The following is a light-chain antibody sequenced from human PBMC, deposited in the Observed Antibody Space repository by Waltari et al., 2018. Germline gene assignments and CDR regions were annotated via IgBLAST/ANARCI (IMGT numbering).Light chain of an antibody. J-gene: IGKJ1*01. CDR1: QSFTRY. V-gene: IGKV3-20*01. CDR3: QHYVRLPVT. CDR2: DAS. Sequence: EIVLTQSPGTLSLSPGERATLACRTSQSFTRYLGWYQHKPGQAPRLLIYDASTRAAGIADRFSGSGFGTDFTLTISRLEPEDSAVYYCQHYVRLPVTFGQGTKVEIK.